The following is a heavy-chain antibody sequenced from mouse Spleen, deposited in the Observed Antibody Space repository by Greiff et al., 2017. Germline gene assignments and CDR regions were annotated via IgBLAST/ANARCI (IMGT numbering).Heavy chain of an antibody. V-gene: IGHV5-9-3*01. J-gene: IGHJ3*01. CDR2: ISSGGSYT. CDR3: ARLGDGYYGFAY. D-gene: IGHD2-3*01. CDR1: GFTFSSYA. Sequence: EVHLVESGGGLVKPGGSLKLSCAASGFTFSSYAMSWVRQTPEKRLEWVATISSGGSYTYYPDSVKGRFTISRDNAKNTLYLQMSSLRSEDTAMYYCARLGDGYYGFAYWGQGTLVTVSA.